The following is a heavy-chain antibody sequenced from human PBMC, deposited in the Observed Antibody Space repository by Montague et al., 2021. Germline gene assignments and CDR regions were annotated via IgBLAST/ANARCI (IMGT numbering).Heavy chain of an antibody. CDR1: GDSVSSNDAT. CDR3: ARGWQKRFDP. Sequence: CPISGDSVSSNDATWNWIRQSPSRGLEWLGRTYYRSKWYNDYAITVKSRITVNPDTSKNQFSLLLNSVTPEDTAVYYCARGWQKRFDPWGQGTLVTVPS. CDR2: TYYRSKWYN. D-gene: IGHD5-24*01. V-gene: IGHV6-1*01. J-gene: IGHJ5*02.